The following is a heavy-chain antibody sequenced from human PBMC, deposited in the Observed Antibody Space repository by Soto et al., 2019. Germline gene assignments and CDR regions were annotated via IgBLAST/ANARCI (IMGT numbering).Heavy chain of an antibody. CDR1: GFTFRSYG. J-gene: IGHJ4*02. CDR3: ARDGWGILGVTGDDY. V-gene: IGHV3-33*01. Sequence: QVQLVESGGGVVQPGRSLRLSCAASGFTFRSYGMYWVRQAPGKGLEWVAVIWYDGSNEYYADSVKGRFTISRDNSKNTLYLQMNSLRAEDTAVYYCARDGWGILGVTGDDYWGQGTLVTVSS. D-gene: IGHD1-26*01. CDR2: IWYDGSNE.